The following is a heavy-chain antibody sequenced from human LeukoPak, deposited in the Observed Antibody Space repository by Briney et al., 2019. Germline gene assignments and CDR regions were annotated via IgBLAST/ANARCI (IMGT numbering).Heavy chain of an antibody. CDR1: GFTFSSYA. J-gene: IGHJ5*02. D-gene: IGHD5-12*01. V-gene: IGHV3-23*01. CDR3: AKTSGYRRFDP. CDR2: LSGSGGST. Sequence: GGSLRLSCAASGFTFSSYAISWVRQAPGEGLEWVSLLSGSGGSTYFADSVKGRFTISRDNSKNTLYLQMNSLRAEDTAVYYCAKTSGYRRFDPWGQGTLVTVSS.